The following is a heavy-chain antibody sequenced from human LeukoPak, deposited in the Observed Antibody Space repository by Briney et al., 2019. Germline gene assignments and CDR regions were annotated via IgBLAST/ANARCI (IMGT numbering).Heavy chain of an antibody. CDR1: GGSISSSGYY. Sequence: SETLSLTCTVSGGSISSSGYYWAWLRQPPGKGLEWIGSIYYSGSTFYNPSLKSRATISIDTSKNQFSLNLSSVTAADTAVYYCAKGGYVDNWGQGTLVTVSS. J-gene: IGHJ4*02. D-gene: IGHD2-2*01. CDR3: AKGGYVDN. V-gene: IGHV4-39*01. CDR2: IYYSGST.